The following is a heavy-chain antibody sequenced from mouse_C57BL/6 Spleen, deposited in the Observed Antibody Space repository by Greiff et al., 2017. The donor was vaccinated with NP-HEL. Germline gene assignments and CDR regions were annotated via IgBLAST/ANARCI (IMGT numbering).Heavy chain of an antibody. V-gene: IGHV5-17*01. D-gene: IGHD3-2*02. CDR3: AKGTAQARFAC. CDR1: GFTFSDYG. Sequence: EVQLVESGGGLVKPGGSLKLSCAASGFTFSDYGMHWVRQAPEKGLEWVAYISSGSSTIYYADTVKGRFTISRDNAKNTLFLQMTSLRSEDTAMYYCAKGTAQARFACWGQRTLVTVSA. J-gene: IGHJ3*01. CDR2: ISSGSSTI.